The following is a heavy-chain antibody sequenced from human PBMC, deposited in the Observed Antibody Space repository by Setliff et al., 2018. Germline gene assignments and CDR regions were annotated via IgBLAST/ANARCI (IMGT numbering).Heavy chain of an antibody. CDR1: GYTFNTFG. J-gene: IGHJ6*03. D-gene: IGHD1-26*01. V-gene: IGHV1-18*01. CDR2: ISPYNGDT. CDR3: ARSPPNRGVGQGHYMDV. Sequence: ASVKVSCKTAGYTFNTFGISWVRRAPGQGLDWMGWISPYNGDTKSAQKFQGRVTMTIDTSTSTAYVEGRSLTYDDTALYYCARSPPNRGVGQGHYMDVWGIGTTVTVSS.